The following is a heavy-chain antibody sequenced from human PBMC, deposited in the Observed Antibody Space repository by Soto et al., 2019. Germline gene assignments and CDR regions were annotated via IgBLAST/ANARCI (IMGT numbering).Heavy chain of an antibody. V-gene: IGHV4-30-2*01. CDR1: GVSISSGGYS. J-gene: IGHJ5*02. CDR3: ARVPDR. Sequence: QLQLQESGSGLLKPSQPLSLTGAVSGVSISSGGYSCSWIRQPPGKGLEWIGYIYHSGNTYYNPSLKSRVTISVDRSKNQFSLKLSSVTAADTAVYYCARVPDRWGQGTLVTVSS. D-gene: IGHD2-2*01. CDR2: IYHSGNT.